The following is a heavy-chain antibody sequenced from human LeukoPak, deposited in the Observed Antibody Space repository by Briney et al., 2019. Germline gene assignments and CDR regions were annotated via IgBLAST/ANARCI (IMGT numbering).Heavy chain of an antibody. V-gene: IGHV4-30-4*01. CDR1: GGSISSGDYY. Sequence: SETLSLTCTVPGGSISSGDYYWSWIRQPPGKGLEWIGYIYYSGSTYYNPSLKSRVTISVDTSKNQFSLKLSSVTAADTAVYYCARVSGYSGYASFDPWGQGTLVTVSS. CDR2: IYYSGST. CDR3: ARVSGYSGYASFDP. D-gene: IGHD5-12*01. J-gene: IGHJ5*02.